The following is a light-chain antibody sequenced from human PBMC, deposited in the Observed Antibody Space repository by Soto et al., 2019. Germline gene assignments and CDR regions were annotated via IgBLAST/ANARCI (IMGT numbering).Light chain of an antibody. J-gene: IGLJ2*01. V-gene: IGLV1-44*01. CDR3: TAWDDSLSGVF. CDR2: RND. CDR1: SSNIGSNT. Sequence: QSVLTQPPSASGTPGQRVTISCSGSSSNIGSNTVNWYQQVPGTAPKLLIYRNDQRPSGVPDRFSGSKSGTSASLAISGLQSEDETDYYCTAWDDSLSGVFFGGGTKRPS.